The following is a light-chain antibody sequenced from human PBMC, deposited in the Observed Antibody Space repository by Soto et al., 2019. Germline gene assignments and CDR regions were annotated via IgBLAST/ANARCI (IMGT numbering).Light chain of an antibody. CDR1: SSDVGGYNY. V-gene: IGLV2-14*01. Sequence: QSVLTQPASVSGSPGQSVTISCTGTSSDVGGYNYVSWCQQLPGEAPKLIIYGVTGRPSGVSNRFSGSKSGNTASLTVSGRQAEDEGDYYCSSYTATRTYVFGTGTKVTVL. J-gene: IGLJ1*01. CDR2: GVT. CDR3: SSYTATRTYV.